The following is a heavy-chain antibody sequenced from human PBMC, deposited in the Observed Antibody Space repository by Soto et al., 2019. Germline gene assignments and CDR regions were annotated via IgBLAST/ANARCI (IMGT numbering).Heavy chain of an antibody. CDR3: ATLTAGGSGRGY. D-gene: IGHD5-12*01. V-gene: IGHV4-31*03. CDR1: GASVSSASYH. Sequence: QVQLQESGPGLVEPSQTLSLTCTVSGASVSSASYHWSWIRQHPGKGLEWIGYITGIPYYNPSLKSRVTISLDTSRNHFSLELSSVTAADTAVYYCATLTAGGSGRGYWGQGTLVTVSS. J-gene: IGHJ4*02. CDR2: ITGIP.